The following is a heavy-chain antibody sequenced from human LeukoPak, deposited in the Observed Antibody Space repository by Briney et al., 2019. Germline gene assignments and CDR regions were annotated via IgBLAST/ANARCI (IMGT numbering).Heavy chain of an antibody. CDR1: GFTFSSYS. V-gene: IGHV3-48*01. Sequence: GGSLRLSCAASGFTFSSYSMNWVRQAPGKGLEWVSYISSSSSTIYYADSVKGRFTISRDNAKNSLYLQMNSLRAEDTAVYYCARAPYSGSHSPWGQGTLVTVSS. J-gene: IGHJ5*02. D-gene: IGHD1-26*01. CDR3: ARAPYSGSHSP. CDR2: ISSSSSTI.